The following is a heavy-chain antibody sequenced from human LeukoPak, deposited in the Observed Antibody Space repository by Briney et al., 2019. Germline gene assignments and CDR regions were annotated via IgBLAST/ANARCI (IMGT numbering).Heavy chain of an antibody. J-gene: IGHJ4*02. D-gene: IGHD3-22*01. CDR2: ISVYSGNT. V-gene: IGHV1-18*01. Sequence: RASVKVSCKASGYTFTSYGITWVRQAPGQGLEWMGWISVYSGNTNYAQKLQGRVIMTTDTSTNTAYMELRSLRSDDTAVYYCARESDYYDSSGYYDYWGQGTLVTVSS. CDR3: ARESDYYDSSGYYDY. CDR1: GYTFTSYG.